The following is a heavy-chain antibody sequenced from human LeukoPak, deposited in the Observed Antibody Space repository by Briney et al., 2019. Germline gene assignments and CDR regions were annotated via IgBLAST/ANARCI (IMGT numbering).Heavy chain of an antibody. CDR1: GFSVTSYF. CDR2: IGTAGDT. CDR3: ARAHYGDYVFDY. V-gene: IGHV3-13*01. Sequence: GGSLRLSCAASGFSVTSYFMNWVRQAPGKGLEWVSAIGTAGDTYYPGSVKGRFTISRENAKNSLYLQMNSLRAGDTAVYYCARAHYGDYVFDYWGQGTLVTVSS. D-gene: IGHD4-17*01. J-gene: IGHJ4*02.